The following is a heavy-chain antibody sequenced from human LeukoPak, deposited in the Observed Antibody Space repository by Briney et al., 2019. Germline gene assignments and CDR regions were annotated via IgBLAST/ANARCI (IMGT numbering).Heavy chain of an antibody. CDR3: ARAYYDFWSGPGNWFDP. J-gene: IGHJ5*02. CDR2: MNPNSGNT. Sequence: ASVKVSCKASGYTFTSYDINWVRQATGQGLEWMGWMNPNSGNTGYAQKFQGRVSITRNTSISTAYMELSSLRSEDTAVYYCARAYYDFWSGPGNWFDPWGQGTLVTVSS. V-gene: IGHV1-8*03. D-gene: IGHD3-3*01. CDR1: GYTFTSYD.